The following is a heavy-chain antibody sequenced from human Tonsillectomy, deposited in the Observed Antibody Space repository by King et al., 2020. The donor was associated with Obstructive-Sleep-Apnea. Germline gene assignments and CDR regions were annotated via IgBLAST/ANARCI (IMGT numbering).Heavy chain of an antibody. Sequence: VQLVQSGSELKKPGASVKVSCKASGYTFTSYAMNLVRQAPGQGLEWMGWINTTTGNPTYSQGFPGRFVFSFDTSVSTAYLQISSLKAEETAVYYCARALRIAAANWFDPWGQGTLVTVSS. CDR3: ARALRIAAANWFDP. J-gene: IGHJ5*02. CDR1: GYTFTSYA. V-gene: IGHV7-4-1*02. D-gene: IGHD6-13*01. CDR2: INTTTGNP.